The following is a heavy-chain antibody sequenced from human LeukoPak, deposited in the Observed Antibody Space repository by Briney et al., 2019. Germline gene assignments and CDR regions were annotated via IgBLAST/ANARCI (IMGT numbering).Heavy chain of an antibody. J-gene: IGHJ3*02. CDR3: ARDGYYADAFDI. D-gene: IGHD2/OR15-2a*01. V-gene: IGHV1-18*01. CDR2: ISAYNGNT. Sequence: ASVKVSCKASGYTFTSYGISWVRQAPGQGLEWMGWISAYNGNTNYAQKLQGRATMTTDASTSTAYMELRSLRSDDTAVYYCARDGYYADAFDIWGQGTMVTVSS. CDR1: GYTFTSYG.